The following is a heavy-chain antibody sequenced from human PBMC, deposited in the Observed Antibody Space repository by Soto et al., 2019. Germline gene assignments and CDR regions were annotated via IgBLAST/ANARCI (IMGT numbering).Heavy chain of an antibody. D-gene: IGHD1-1*01. CDR2: IRQDGNEM. CDR1: GFTIGGAW. CDR3: ARDWYTYALDV. V-gene: IGHV3-7*01. Sequence: EVQLVESGGGVVQPGGSLRLSCAASGFTIGGAWMIWVRQAPGKGLEWVAKIRQDGNEMYYVDAVRGRFSISRDNDKNSLYLQMNSPRVEDTALYYCARDWYTYALDVWGQGTTVTVSS. J-gene: IGHJ6*02.